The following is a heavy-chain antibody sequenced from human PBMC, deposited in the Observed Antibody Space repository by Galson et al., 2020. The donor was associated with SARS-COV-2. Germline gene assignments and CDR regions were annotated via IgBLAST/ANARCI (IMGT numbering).Heavy chain of an antibody. CDR1: GFTFSSYS. J-gene: IGHJ4*02. CDR3: AREEDDSSGYYYLGLDY. Sequence: GESLKISCAASGFTFSSYSMNWVRQAPGKGLEWVSYISSSSSTIYYADSVKGRFTISRDNAKNSLYLQMNSLRDEDMAVYYCAREEDDSSGYYYLGLDYWGQGTLVTVSS. V-gene: IGHV3-48*02. CDR2: ISSSSSTI. D-gene: IGHD3-22*01.